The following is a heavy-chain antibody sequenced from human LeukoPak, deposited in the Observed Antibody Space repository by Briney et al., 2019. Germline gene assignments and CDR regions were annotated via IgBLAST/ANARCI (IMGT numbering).Heavy chain of an antibody. D-gene: IGHD3-22*01. CDR2: IYHSGST. V-gene: IGHV4-39*01. CDR3: ARERYYYDSTSEGNY. J-gene: IGHJ4*02. CDR1: GGSISSSTYY. Sequence: SETLSLTCTVSGGSISSSTYYWGWIRQPPGKGLEWIGGIYHSGSTYYNPSLKSRVTVSVDTSKNQFSLKLSSVTAADTAVYYCARERYYYDSTSEGNYWGQGTLVTVSS.